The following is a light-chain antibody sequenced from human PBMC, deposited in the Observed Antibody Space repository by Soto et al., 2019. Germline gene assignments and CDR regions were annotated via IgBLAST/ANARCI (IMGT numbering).Light chain of an antibody. Sequence: DIQMTQSPSSLSASVGDRVTITCRASQSISSYLNWYQQKPGKATKLLIYAASSLQSGVPSRFSGSGSGTDFTLTISSLQPEDFATYDCQQSYSTPSFGQGTRLEIK. CDR2: AAS. CDR3: QQSYSTPS. CDR1: QSISSY. J-gene: IGKJ5*01. V-gene: IGKV1-39*01.